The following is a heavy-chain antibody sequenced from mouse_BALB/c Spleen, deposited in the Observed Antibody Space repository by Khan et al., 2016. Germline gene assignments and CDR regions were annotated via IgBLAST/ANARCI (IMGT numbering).Heavy chain of an antibody. Sequence: EVELVESGGGLVQPGGSLRLSCATSGFTFTDYYMSWVRQPPGKALEWLGFIRNKANGYTTEYSASVKGRFTISRDNSQSILYLQMNTLRAEDSATYYCARVGRSHPDYWGQGTTLTVSS. J-gene: IGHJ2*01. CDR2: IRNKANGYTT. CDR3: ARVGRSHPDY. D-gene: IGHD1-1*01. V-gene: IGHV7-3*02. CDR1: GFTFTDYY.